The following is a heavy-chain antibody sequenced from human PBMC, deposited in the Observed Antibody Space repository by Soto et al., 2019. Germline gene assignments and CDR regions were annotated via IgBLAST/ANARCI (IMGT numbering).Heavy chain of an antibody. CDR3: ARDRVVVVVAARYYYGMDG. Sequence: PSATPSLTCHVTGDSISSRTYCLGWIRPPAGKGLEWIGRIYTSGSTNYNPSLKSRVTMSVDTSKNQFSLKLSSVTAADTAVYYCARDRVVVVVAARYYYGMDGWGQGTTVTVSS. J-gene: IGHJ6*02. CDR1: GDSISSRTYC. V-gene: IGHV4-61*02. D-gene: IGHD2-15*01. CDR2: IYTSGST.